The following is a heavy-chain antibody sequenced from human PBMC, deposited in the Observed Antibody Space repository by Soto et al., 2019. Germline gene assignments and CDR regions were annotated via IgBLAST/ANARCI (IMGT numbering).Heavy chain of an antibody. J-gene: IGHJ6*03. V-gene: IGHV1-69*02. CDR1: GGTFNSYS. Sequence: QVQLVQSGAEVKKPGSSVKVSCKASGGTFNSYSISWVRQAPGQGLEWMGRIIPLVGIPNYAQKFQGRVTISSDASTSTAYMELRSLRSEDTAVHFCERRGGTHYYYMDVWGKGTTVTISS. D-gene: IGHD3-10*01. CDR2: IIPLVGIP. CDR3: ERRGGTHYYYMDV.